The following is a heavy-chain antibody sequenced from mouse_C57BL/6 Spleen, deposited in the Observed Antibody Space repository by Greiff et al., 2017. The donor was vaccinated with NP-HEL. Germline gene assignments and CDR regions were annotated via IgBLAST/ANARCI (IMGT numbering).Heavy chain of an antibody. J-gene: IGHJ4*01. D-gene: IGHD2-12*01. V-gene: IGHV5-9-1*02. CDR2: ISSGGDYI. CDR3: TRELLTYAMDY. Sequence: EVQLVESGEGLVKPGGFLKLSCAASGFTFSSYAMSWVRQTPEKRLEWVAYISSGGDYIYYADTVKGRFTISRDNARNTLYLQMSSLKSEDTAMYYCTRELLTYAMDYWGQGTSVTVSS. CDR1: GFTFSSYA.